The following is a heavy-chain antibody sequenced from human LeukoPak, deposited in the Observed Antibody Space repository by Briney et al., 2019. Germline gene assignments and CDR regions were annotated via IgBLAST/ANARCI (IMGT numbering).Heavy chain of an antibody. CDR1: GVSFSGYY. J-gene: IGHJ4*02. D-gene: IGHD3-10*01. V-gene: IGHV4-34*01. Sequence: SETLSLTCAVYGVSFSGYYWSWIRQPPGKGLEWIGEINHSGSTNYNPSLKSRVTISVDTSKNQFSLKLSSVTAADTAVYYCARVRGKYYYGSGKLGFFDYWGQGTLVTVSS. CDR3: ARVRGKYYYGSGKLGFFDY. CDR2: INHSGST.